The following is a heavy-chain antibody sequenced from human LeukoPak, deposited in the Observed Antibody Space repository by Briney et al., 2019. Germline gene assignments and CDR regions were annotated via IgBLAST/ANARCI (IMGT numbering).Heavy chain of an antibody. CDR1: GFTFSSYW. Sequence: GGSLRLSCGASGFTFSSYWMSWVRQAPGKGQEWVANIKQDGSEKYYVDSVKGRFTNSRDNAKNSLYLQMNSLRAEDTAVYYCAREVGDFWSGNAFDLWGQGTMVTVFS. J-gene: IGHJ3*01. CDR2: IKQDGSEK. CDR3: AREVGDFWSGNAFDL. V-gene: IGHV3-7*01. D-gene: IGHD3-3*01.